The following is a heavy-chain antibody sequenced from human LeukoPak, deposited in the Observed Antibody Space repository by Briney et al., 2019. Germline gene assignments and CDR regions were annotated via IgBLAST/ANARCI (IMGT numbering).Heavy chain of an antibody. CDR1: GYTFTGYY. V-gene: IGHV1-2*02. CDR2: INPNSGGT. CDR3: AREDLYYYDSSGSEYFQH. J-gene: IGHJ1*01. Sequence: ASVKVSCKASGYTFTGYYMHWVRQPPGQGLEWMGWINPNSGGTNYAKKFQGRVTMTRDTSINTAYMELSRLRSDDTAVYYCAREDLYYYDSSGSEYFQHWGQGTLVTVSS. D-gene: IGHD3-22*01.